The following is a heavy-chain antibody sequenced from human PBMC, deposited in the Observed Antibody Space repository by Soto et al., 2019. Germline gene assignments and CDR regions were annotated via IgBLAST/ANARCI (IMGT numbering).Heavy chain of an antibody. D-gene: IGHD6-6*01. CDR3: ARGGIAARYYYYGMDV. CDR2: IWYDGSNK. CDR1: GFTFSSYG. Sequence: GGSLRLSCAASGFTFSSYGMHLVRQALGKGLEWVAVIWYDGSNKYYADSVKGRFTISRDNSKNTLYLQMNSLRAEDTAVYYCARGGIAARYYYYGMDVWGQGTTVTVSS. V-gene: IGHV3-33*01. J-gene: IGHJ6*02.